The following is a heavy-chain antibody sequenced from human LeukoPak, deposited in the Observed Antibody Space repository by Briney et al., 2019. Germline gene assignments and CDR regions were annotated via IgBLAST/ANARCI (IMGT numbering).Heavy chain of an antibody. J-gene: IGHJ5*02. CDR2: INIGGTNT. CDR1: GFTFNDDY. Sequence: PGGSLRLSCAASGFTFNDDYMSWSRQAPGKGLEWLSYINIGGTNTHYADSVKGRFTISRDNAKKSLYLEMNNLRAEDTAVYYCATDGAGFDTWGQGGLVTVSS. CDR3: ATDGAGFDT. V-gene: IGHV3-11*01.